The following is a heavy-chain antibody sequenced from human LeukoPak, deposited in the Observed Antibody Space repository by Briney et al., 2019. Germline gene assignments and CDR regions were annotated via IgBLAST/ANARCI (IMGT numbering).Heavy chain of an antibody. D-gene: IGHD3-22*01. CDR2: IYYSGST. CDR1: GGSISSYY. V-gene: IGHV4-59*01. Sequence: SETLSLTCTVSGGSISSYYWSWIRQPPGKGLEWIGYIYYSGSTNYNPSLRSRVTISVDTSKNQFSLKLSSVTAADTAVYYCAREESDSSGYYSYNWFDPWGQGTLVTVST. J-gene: IGHJ5*02. CDR3: AREESDSSGYYSYNWFDP.